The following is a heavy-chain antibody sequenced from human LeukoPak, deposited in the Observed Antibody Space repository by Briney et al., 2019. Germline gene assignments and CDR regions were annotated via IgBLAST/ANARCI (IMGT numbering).Heavy chain of an antibody. D-gene: IGHD4-23*01. J-gene: IGHJ5*02. CDR2: IIPIFGTA. Sequence: SVKVSCKASGGTFSSYAISWVRQAPGRGLEWMGGIIPIFGTANYAQKFQGRVTITADESTSTAYMELSSLRSEDTAVYYCASSHYGGNSNWFDPWGQGILVTVSS. CDR1: GGTFSSYA. CDR3: ASSHYGGNSNWFDP. V-gene: IGHV1-69*01.